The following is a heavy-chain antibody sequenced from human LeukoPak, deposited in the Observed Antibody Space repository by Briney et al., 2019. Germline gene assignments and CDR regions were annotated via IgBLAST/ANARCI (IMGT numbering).Heavy chain of an antibody. J-gene: IGHJ5*02. CDR3: ARGPNTYYYDSSGYYSP. CDR1: GGSFSGYY. D-gene: IGHD3-22*01. Sequence: KPSETLSLTCAVYGGSFSGYYWSWIRQPPGKGLEWIGEMNHSGSTNYNPSLKSRVTISVDTSKNQFSLKLSSVTAADTAVYYCARGPNTYYYDSSGYYSPWGQGTLVTVSS. V-gene: IGHV4-34*01. CDR2: MNHSGST.